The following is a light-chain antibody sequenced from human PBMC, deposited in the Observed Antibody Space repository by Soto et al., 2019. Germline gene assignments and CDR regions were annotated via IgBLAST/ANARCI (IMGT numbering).Light chain of an antibody. CDR2: GNS. V-gene: IGLV1-40*01. CDR1: RSNIGAGYD. CDR3: QSYVTRLSVVV. Sequence: QSVLTQPPSVSGAPGQRVTISCTGSRSNIGAGYDVHWYQQLPGTAPKLLIYGNSNRPSGVPDRFSGSKSGTSASLAITGLQAEDEAGYYCQSYVTRLSVVVFGGGTKLTVL. J-gene: IGLJ2*01.